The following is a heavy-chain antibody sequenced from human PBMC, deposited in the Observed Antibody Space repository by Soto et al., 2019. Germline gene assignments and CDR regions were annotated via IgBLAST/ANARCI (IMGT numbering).Heavy chain of an antibody. CDR3: ARDLPQLRIAVAGDY. CDR2: ISAYNGNT. Sequence: ASVKVSCKASGYTFTSYGISWVRQAPGQGLEWMGWISAYNGNTNYAQKLQGRVTMTTDTSTSTAYMELRSLRYEDTAVFYCARDLPQLRIAVAGDYWGQGTLVTVSS. J-gene: IGHJ4*02. V-gene: IGHV1-18*01. CDR1: GYTFTSYG. D-gene: IGHD6-19*01.